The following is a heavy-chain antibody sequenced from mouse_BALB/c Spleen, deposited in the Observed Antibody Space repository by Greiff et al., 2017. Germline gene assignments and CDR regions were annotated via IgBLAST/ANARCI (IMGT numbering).Heavy chain of an antibody. CDR1: GYSITSGYY. Sequence: EVQLKESGPGLVKPSQSLSLTCSVTGYSITSGYYWNWIRQFPGNKLEWMGYISYDGSNNYNPSLKNRISITRDTSKNQFFLKLNSVTTEDTATYYCARDLFYGSPWFAYWGQGTLVTVSA. J-gene: IGHJ3*01. CDR3: ARDLFYGSPWFAY. CDR2: ISYDGSN. V-gene: IGHV3-6*02. D-gene: IGHD1-1*01.